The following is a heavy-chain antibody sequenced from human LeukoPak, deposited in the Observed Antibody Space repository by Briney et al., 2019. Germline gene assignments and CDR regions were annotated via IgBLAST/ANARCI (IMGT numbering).Heavy chain of an antibody. CDR3: ASATTVVTRFDY. Sequence: SETLSLTCTVSGGSISSYYWSWIRQPPGKGLEWIGYIYYSGSTNYNPSLKSRVTVSVDTSKNQFSLKLSSVTAADTAVYYCASATTVVTRFDYWGQGTLVTVSS. D-gene: IGHD4-23*01. CDR1: GGSISSYY. J-gene: IGHJ4*02. CDR2: IYYSGST. V-gene: IGHV4-59*08.